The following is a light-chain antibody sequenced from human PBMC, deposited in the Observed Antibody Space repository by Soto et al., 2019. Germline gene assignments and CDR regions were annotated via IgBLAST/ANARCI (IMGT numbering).Light chain of an antibody. CDR2: GAS. CDR3: QQYSSSPVT. CDR1: QSVSSSY. V-gene: IGKV3-20*01. J-gene: IGKJ5*01. Sequence: VLTQSPGTLSLSPGERATLSCRASQSVSSSYLAWYQQKPGQAPRLLIYGASSRATGIPDRFSGSGSGTDFTLTISRLEPEDFAVYYCQQYSSSPVTFGQGTRLEI.